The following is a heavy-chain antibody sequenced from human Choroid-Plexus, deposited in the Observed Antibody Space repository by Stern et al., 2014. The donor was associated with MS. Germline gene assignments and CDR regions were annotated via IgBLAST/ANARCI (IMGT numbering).Heavy chain of an antibody. CDR1: GGSITSGRYY. D-gene: IGHD3-10*02. J-gene: IGHJ4*02. V-gene: IGHV4-61*02. Sequence: QVQLQESGPGLVRPSQTLSLTCTVSGGSITSGRYYWIWIPQTAGQGLEWIRRVCTRGGPNYNPAFESRVTISMDTSSTHFSLQLSSVTVADTAVYFCARADYSVPGTPFHHWGQGTLVAVFS. CDR3: ARADYSVPGTPFHH. CDR2: VCTRGGP.